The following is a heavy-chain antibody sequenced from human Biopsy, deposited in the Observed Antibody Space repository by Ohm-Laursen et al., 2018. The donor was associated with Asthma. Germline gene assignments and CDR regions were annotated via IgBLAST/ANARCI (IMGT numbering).Heavy chain of an antibody. CDR3: AKDVVWFRELGGMDV. D-gene: IGHD3-10*01. V-gene: IGHV3-48*01. CDR1: GTHFGSYN. Sequence: SLRLSCAASGTHFGSYNMHWVRQAPGKGLEWVSYISSSSTIYYADSVRGRFTISRDNSKNTLYLQMNSLRAGDTAVYYCAKDVVWFRELGGMDVWGQGTTVTVSS. CDR2: ISSSSTI. J-gene: IGHJ6*02.